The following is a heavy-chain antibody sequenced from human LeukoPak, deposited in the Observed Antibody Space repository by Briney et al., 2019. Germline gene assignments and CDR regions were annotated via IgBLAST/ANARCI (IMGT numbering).Heavy chain of an antibody. CDR1: GGSISSYY. J-gene: IGHJ4*02. Sequence: SETLSLTCTVSGGSISSYYWSWIRQPPGKGLEWIGYIYYSGSTNYNPSLKSRVTISVDTSKNQFSLKLSSVTAADTAVYNCARGGEWELLGGDYFDYWGQGTLVTVSS. CDR3: ARGGEWELLGGDYFDY. D-gene: IGHD1-26*01. CDR2: IYYSGST. V-gene: IGHV4-59*01.